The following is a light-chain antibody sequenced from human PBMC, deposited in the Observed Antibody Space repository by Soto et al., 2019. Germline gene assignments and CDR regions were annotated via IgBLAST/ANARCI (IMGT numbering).Light chain of an antibody. V-gene: IGKV2-28*01. CDR1: QSLLHSSGYNY. Sequence: EIVMTQSPLSLPVTPVEPASISCRSSQSLLHSSGYNYLHWYLQKPGQSPQLLIYLVSTRASGVPERFSGRGSGIDFTLKISRVEAEDVGVYYCMQDLQAPYTFGQGTKLEIK. CDR2: LVS. CDR3: MQDLQAPYT. J-gene: IGKJ2*01.